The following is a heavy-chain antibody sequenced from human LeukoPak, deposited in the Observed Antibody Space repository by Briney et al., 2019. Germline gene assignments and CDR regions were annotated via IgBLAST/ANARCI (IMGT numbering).Heavy chain of an antibody. J-gene: IGHJ4*02. V-gene: IGHV4-59*01. CDR1: GVSICSDY. CDR2: IHFSGST. Sequence: PSETLSLTCTVSGVSICSDYWSWIRQPPGKGPEYIGFIHFSGSTNYNPSLANRVTISADTSTNQFSLRLGSVPSADAAVNYRARGFMMPLGGGFDSWGQGTLVTVSS. CDR3: ARGFMMPLGGGFDS. D-gene: IGHD2-15*01.